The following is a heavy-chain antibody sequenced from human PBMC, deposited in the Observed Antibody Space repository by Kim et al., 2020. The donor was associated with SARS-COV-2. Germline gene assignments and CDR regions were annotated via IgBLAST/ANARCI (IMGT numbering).Heavy chain of an antibody. V-gene: IGHV4-39*01. CDR3: ARLFTAIFSFDI. J-gene: IGHJ3*02. Sequence: YSPSLKSRVTISVDTSKNQFSLKLSSVTAADTAVYYCARLFTAIFSFDIWGQGTMVTVSS. D-gene: IGHD5-18*01.